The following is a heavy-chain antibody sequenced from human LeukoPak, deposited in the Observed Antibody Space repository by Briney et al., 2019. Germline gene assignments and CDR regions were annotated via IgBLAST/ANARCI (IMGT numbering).Heavy chain of an antibody. Sequence: SETLSLTCTVSGGSISSSSYYWGWIRQPPGKGLEWIGSIYYSGSTYYNPSLKSRVTISVDTSKNQFSLKLSSVTAADTAVYSCARPQGSPKLDFGYWGKETLVTVSS. V-gene: IGHV4-39*01. D-gene: IGHD1-26*01. CDR3: ARPQGSPKLDFGY. J-gene: IGHJ4*02. CDR1: GGSISSSSYY. CDR2: IYYSGST.